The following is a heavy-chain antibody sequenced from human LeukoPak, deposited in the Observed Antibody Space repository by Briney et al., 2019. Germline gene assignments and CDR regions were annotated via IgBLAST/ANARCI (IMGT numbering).Heavy chain of an antibody. CDR3: AKGSGGQHIGGSFDY. J-gene: IGHJ4*02. CDR1: GFTFDDYA. V-gene: IGHV3-9*03. Sequence: TGGSLRLSCAASGFTFDDYAMHWVRQVPGKGLEWVAGLSWNSGNIGYADSMKGRLTIYRDNAKNSLYLQMNSVRAKDMALYYCAKGSGGQHIGGSFDYWGQGTLVTVSS. D-gene: IGHD3-10*01. CDR2: LSWNSGNI.